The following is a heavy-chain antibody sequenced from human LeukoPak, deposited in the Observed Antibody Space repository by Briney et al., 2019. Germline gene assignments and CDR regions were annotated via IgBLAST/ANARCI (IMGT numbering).Heavy chain of an antibody. J-gene: IGHJ4*02. CDR1: GGSISSYY. CDR2: IYYSGST. CDR3: ARDRGLSIDY. D-gene: IGHD4/OR15-4a*01. V-gene: IGHV4-59*01. Sequence: PSETLSPTCTVSGGSISSYYWSWIRQPPGKGLEWIGYIYYSGSTNYNPSLKSRVTISVDTSKNQFSLKLSSVTAADTAVYYCARDRGLSIDYWGQGTLVTVSS.